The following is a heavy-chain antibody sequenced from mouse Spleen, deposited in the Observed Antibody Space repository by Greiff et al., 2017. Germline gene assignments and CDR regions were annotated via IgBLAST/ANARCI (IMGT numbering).Heavy chain of an antibody. J-gene: IGHJ2*01. CDR1: GYTFTSYW. CDR2: IDPSDSYT. CDR3: ARDGNPFDY. Sequence: VQLQQPGAELVRPGTSVKLSCKASGYTFTSYWMHWVKQRPGQGLEWIGVIDPSDSYTNYNQKFKGKATLTVDTSSSTAYMQLSSLTSEDSAVYYCARDGNPFDYWGQGTTLTVSS. D-gene: IGHD1-1*01. V-gene: IGHV1-59*01.